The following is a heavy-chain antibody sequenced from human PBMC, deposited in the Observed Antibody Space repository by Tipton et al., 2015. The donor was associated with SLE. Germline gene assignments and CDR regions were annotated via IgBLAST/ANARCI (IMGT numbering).Heavy chain of an antibody. Sequence: TLSLTCTVSGGSISSGNYSWNWIRQPAGKGLEWIGRIYTSGSTNYHPSLKSRVTISVDTSKNQFSLKVNSVTAADTAVYYCARDREQFSKWGQGTLVTVSS. D-gene: IGHD6-19*01. CDR2: IYTSGST. CDR1: GGSISSGNYS. J-gene: IGHJ4*02. CDR3: ARDREQFSK. V-gene: IGHV4-61*02.